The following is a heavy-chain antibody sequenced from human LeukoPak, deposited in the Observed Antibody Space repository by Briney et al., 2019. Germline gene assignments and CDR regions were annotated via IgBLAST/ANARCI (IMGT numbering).Heavy chain of an antibody. CDR2: INPSGDST. D-gene: IGHD6-6*01. J-gene: IGHJ4*02. V-gene: IGHV1-46*01. CDR1: GYTFTSYD. Sequence: ASVKVSCKASGYTFTSYDINWVRQATGQGLEWMGVINPSGDSTSYAPKFQGRVTVTRDTSTSTVYMELSSLRSEDTSIYYCAKIAARDTGEGYWGQGTPVTVSS. CDR3: AKIAARDTGEGY.